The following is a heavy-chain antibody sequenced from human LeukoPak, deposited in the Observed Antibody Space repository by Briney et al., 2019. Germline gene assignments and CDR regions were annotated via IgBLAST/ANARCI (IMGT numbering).Heavy chain of an antibody. Sequence: ASVKVSCKASGYTFMTYGFSWVRQAPGQRLEWMGWINAGNGNTKYSQKFQGRVTITRDTSASTAYMELSSLRSEDTAVYYCARGYYDSSGGGPSYWGQGTLVTVSS. CDR1: GYTFMTYG. CDR2: INAGNGNT. V-gene: IGHV1-3*01. CDR3: ARGYYDSSGGGPSY. D-gene: IGHD3-22*01. J-gene: IGHJ4*02.